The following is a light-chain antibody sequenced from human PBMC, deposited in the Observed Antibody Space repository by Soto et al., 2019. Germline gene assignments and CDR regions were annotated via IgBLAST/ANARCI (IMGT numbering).Light chain of an antibody. CDR1: QSVSNNY. CDR2: GAS. V-gene: IGKV3-20*01. Sequence: EIMLTQSPGTLSLSPGERATLSCRASQSVSNNYLAWYQQKPGQAPRLLIYGASNRATGIPDRFSGSGSGTDFTLTISRLEPEDFAVYYCQHYGYSLWTFGQGTMVDIK. CDR3: QHYGYSLWT. J-gene: IGKJ1*01.